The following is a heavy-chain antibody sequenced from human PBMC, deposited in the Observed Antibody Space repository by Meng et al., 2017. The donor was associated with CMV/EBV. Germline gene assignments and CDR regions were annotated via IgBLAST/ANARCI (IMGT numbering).Heavy chain of an antibody. J-gene: IGHJ5*02. V-gene: IGHV1-2*02. D-gene: IGHD6-13*01. CDR2: INPNSGGT. Sequence: QDELVQTGAGGKKPGAFLKVSCKASGYTFTGYYMHWVRQAPGQGLEWMGWINPNSGGTNYAQKFQGRVTMTRDTSISTAYMELSRLRSDDTAVYYCARQHNSSSWIINWFDPWGQGTLVTVSS. CDR3: ARQHNSSSWIINWFDP. CDR1: GYTFTGYY.